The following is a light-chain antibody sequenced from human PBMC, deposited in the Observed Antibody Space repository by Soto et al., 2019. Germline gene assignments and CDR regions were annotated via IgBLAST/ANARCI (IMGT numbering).Light chain of an antibody. CDR1: QSVGSN. CDR3: EQYINWPRT. CDR2: GAS. Sequence: EVVLSHSPGTVSLSPGERATLSCRASQSVGSNLAWYQHKPGQAPRLLIYGASTRATGIPARFSGSGSGTEFTLTISSLQSEDFAVYYCEQYINWPRTFGQGSKA. J-gene: IGKJ1*01. V-gene: IGKV3-15*01.